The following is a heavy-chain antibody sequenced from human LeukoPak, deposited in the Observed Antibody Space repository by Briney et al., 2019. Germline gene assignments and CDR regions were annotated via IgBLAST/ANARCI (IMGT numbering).Heavy chain of an antibody. J-gene: IGHJ6*03. V-gene: IGHV3-48*04. CDR2: ISSSSSTI. CDR3: ARDRSYGSGSHAYYYYMDV. Sequence: GGSLRLSCAASGFTFSSYSMNWVRQAPGKGLEWVSYISSSSSTIYYADSVKGRFTISRDNAKNSLYLQMNSLRAEDTAVYYCARDRSYGSGSHAYYYYMDVWGKGTTVTISS. CDR1: GFTFSSYS. D-gene: IGHD3-10*01.